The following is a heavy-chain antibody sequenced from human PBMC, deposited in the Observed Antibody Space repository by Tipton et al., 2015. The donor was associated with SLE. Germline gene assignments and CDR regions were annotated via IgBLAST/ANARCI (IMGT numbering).Heavy chain of an antibody. V-gene: IGHV4-59*01. CDR1: GGSISTNY. J-gene: IGHJ4*02. CDR3: AREMDSSGPTFDY. D-gene: IGHD6-19*01. Sequence: TLSLTCTVSGGSISTNYWTWIRQPPGKGLEWIGYIYYSGSTNYNPSLKSRVTISVDTSKNQFSQKLSSVTTADTAVYYCAREMDSSGPTFDYWGQGTLVTVSS. CDR2: IYYSGST.